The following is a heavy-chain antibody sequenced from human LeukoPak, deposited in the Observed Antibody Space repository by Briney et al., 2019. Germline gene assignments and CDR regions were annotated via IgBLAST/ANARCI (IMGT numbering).Heavy chain of an antibody. CDR3: ARVGIWKDFDI. J-gene: IGHJ3*02. CDR1: GGSFSGYY. CDR2: INHSGST. D-gene: IGHD3-3*01. Sequence: SETLSLTCAVYGGSFSGYYWSWIRQPPGKGLEWIGEINHSGSTNYNPSLKSRVTISVDTSKNQFSLKLSSVTAADTAVYYCARVGIWKDFDIWGQGAMVTVSS. V-gene: IGHV4-34*01.